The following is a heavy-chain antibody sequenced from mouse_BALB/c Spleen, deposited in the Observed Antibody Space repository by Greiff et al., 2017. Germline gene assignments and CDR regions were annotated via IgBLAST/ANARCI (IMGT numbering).Heavy chain of an antibody. Sequence: VQLKQSGPGLVKPSQSLSLTCNVTGYSITSDHAWNWIRQFPGNKLEWMGYIRYSGSTSYNPSLKSRISITRDTSKNQFFLQLNSVTTEDTATYYSARFRDNYDYAMDYWGQGTSVTVAS. D-gene: IGHD1-3*01. V-gene: IGHV3-2*02. CDR3: ARFRDNYDYAMDY. J-gene: IGHJ4*01. CDR2: IRYSGST. CDR1: GYSITSDHA.